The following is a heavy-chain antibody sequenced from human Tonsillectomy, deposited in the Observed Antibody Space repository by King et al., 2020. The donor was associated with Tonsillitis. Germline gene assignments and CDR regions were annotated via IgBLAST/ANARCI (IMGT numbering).Heavy chain of an antibody. CDR2: FYYIGST. Sequence: VQLQESGPGLVKPSETLSLTCTVSGGSISSYYWSWIRQPPGKGLECIGYFYYIGSTNYNTSLRSRVTISADTSKNQFSLKLSSVTATDTAVYYCARLNVTTIGSLWAFDIWGQGTMVTVSS. V-gene: IGHV4-59*08. J-gene: IGHJ3*02. CDR1: GGSISSYY. CDR3: ARLNVTTIGSLWAFDI. D-gene: IGHD5-12*01.